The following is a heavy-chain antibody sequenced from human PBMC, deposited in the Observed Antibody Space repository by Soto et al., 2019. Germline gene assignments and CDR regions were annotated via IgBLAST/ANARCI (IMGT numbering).Heavy chain of an antibody. CDR2: IYYSGTT. Sequence: PSETLSLTCTVSGDSITSNSYFWAWIRQPPGKGLEWIGSIYYSGTTYYNPSLKSRVTISVDTSKNQFSLKLSSVTAADTAVYYCARAGGLGAVAVDYWGQGTLVTVSS. CDR3: ARAGGLGAVAVDY. D-gene: IGHD6-19*01. V-gene: IGHV4-39*07. J-gene: IGHJ4*02. CDR1: GDSITSNSYF.